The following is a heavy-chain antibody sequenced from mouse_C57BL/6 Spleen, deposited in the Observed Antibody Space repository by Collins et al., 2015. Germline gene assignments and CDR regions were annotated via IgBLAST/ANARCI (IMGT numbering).Heavy chain of an antibody. CDR3: ARFPPQSYYYGSSYGYAMDY. Sequence: QVQLQQPGAELVKPGASVKMSCKASGYTFTSYWITWVKQRPGQGLEWIGDIYPGSGSTNYNEKFKSKATLTVDTSSSTAYMQLSSLTSEDSAVYYCARFPPQSYYYGSSYGYAMDYWGQGTSVTVSS. CDR1: GYTFTSYW. CDR2: IYPGSGST. J-gene: IGHJ4*01. D-gene: IGHD1-1*01. V-gene: IGHV1-55*01.